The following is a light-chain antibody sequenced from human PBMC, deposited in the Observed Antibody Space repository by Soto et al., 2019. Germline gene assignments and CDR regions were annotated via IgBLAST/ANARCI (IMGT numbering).Light chain of an antibody. CDR3: SSYTSSSTHVV. J-gene: IGLJ2*01. Sequence: QSVLTQPASVSGSPGQSITISCTGTSSDVGGYNYVSWYQQHPGKAPKLMIYEVSNRPSGVSNRFSGSKSGNTASLTISGLQAEDEADYYCSSYTSSSTHVVFGGGTQGHRP. CDR1: SSDVGGYNY. CDR2: EVS. V-gene: IGLV2-14*01.